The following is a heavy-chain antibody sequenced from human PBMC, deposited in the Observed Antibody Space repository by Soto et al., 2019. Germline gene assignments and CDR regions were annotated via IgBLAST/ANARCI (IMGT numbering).Heavy chain of an antibody. V-gene: IGHV1-69*02. J-gene: IGHJ4*02. D-gene: IGHD4-17*01. CDR1: GGTFSSYT. CDR3: ARGPDYAGYFDY. Sequence: SVKVSCKASGGTFSSYTISWVRQAPGQGLEWMGRIIPILGIANYAQKFQGRVTITADKSTSTAYMELSSLRSEDTAVYYCARGPDYAGYFDYWGQGTLVTVSS. CDR2: IIPILGIA.